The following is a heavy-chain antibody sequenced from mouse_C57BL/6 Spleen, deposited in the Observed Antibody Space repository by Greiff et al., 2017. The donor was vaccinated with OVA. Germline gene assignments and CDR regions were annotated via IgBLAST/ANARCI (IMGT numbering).Heavy chain of an antibody. CDR2: IYPSDSET. J-gene: IGHJ3*01. CDR3: ARSGDGSLAY. V-gene: IGHV1-61*01. Sequence: QVQLQQPGAELVRPGSSVKLSCKASGYTFTSYWLDWLKQRPGQGLEWIGNIYPSDSETHYNQKFKDKATLTVDKSSSTAYMQLSSLTSEDSAVYYCARSGDGSLAYWGQGTLVTVSA. CDR1: GYTFTSYW. D-gene: IGHD2-3*01.